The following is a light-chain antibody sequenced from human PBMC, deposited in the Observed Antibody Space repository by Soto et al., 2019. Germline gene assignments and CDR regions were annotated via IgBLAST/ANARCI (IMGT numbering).Light chain of an antibody. CDR1: QDISNY. CDR2: DAS. V-gene: IGKV1-33*01. CDR3: QQYENPLLT. Sequence: DIQMTQSPSSLSASVGDRVTITCQASQDISNYLNWYQQKPGKAPKLLIYDASNLETGVPSRFSGSVSGTDFTFTISGLQPEDTATYYCQQYENPLLTFGGGTNVEIK. J-gene: IGKJ4*01.